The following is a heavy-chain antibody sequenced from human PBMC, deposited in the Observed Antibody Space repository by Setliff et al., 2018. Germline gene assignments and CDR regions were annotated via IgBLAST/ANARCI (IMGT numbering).Heavy chain of an antibody. J-gene: IGHJ3*01. CDR2: ISSYNDVT. CDR1: AHIFKSYG. D-gene: IGHD2-15*01. V-gene: IGHV1-18*01. Sequence: GASVKVSCKASAHIFKSYGISWVRRAPGQGLEWVGWISSYNDVTSYAQRFQGRVTLTTDTSTSAAYMELRTLRSDDTAVYYCAISTLSICSGGSCPNAFDVWGQGTMVTVSS. CDR3: AISTLSICSGGSCPNAFDV.